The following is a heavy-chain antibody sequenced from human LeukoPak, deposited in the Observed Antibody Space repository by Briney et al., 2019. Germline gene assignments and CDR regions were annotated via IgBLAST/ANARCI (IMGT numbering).Heavy chain of an antibody. CDR1: RGTFGSYA. CDR2: IIPILGIA. CDR3: ARGYGGNAYYGMDV. Sequence: ASVKVSCKASRGTFGSYAISWVRQAPGQGLEWMGRIIPILGIANYAQKFQGRVTITADKSTSTAYMELSSLRSEDTAVYYCARGYGGNAYYGMDVWGQGTTVTVSS. J-gene: IGHJ6*02. V-gene: IGHV1-69*04. D-gene: IGHD4-23*01.